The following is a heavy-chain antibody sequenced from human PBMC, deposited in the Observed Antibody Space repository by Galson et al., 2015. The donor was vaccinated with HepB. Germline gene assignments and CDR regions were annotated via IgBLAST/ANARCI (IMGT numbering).Heavy chain of an antibody. Sequence: SLRLSCAASGFTFSTSWMTWVRQAPGKGLEWVATINEDGSQKYYVDSVKGRFTISRDNAEYSLYLQMNSLRAGDTAVYYCARARGEDAIFGVVRLYYYMDVWGKGTTVTVSS. CDR3: ARARGEDAIFGVVRLYYYMDV. CDR2: INEDGSQK. CDR1: GFTFSTSW. D-gene: IGHD3-3*01. V-gene: IGHV3-7*01. J-gene: IGHJ6*03.